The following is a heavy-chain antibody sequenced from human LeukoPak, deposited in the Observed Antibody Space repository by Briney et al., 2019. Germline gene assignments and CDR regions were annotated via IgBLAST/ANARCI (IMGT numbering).Heavy chain of an antibody. J-gene: IGHJ4*02. V-gene: IGHV1-69*13. CDR2: IIPIFGTA. CDR3: ARGIRYSSSWHPPYFDY. Sequence: ASVKVSCKASGGTFSNYGISWVRQAPGQGLEWMGGIIPIFGTANYAQKFQGRVTITADESTSTAYMELSSLRSEDTAVYYCARGIRYSSSWHPPYFDYWGQGTLVTVSS. D-gene: IGHD6-13*01. CDR1: GGTFSNYG.